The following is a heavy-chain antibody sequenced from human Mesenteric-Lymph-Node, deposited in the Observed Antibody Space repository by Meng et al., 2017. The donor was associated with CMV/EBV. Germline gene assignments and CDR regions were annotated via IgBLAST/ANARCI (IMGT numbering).Heavy chain of an antibody. V-gene: IGHV7-4-1*02. D-gene: IGHD1-26*01. CDR1: GYTFTSYA. J-gene: IGHJ4*02. CDR3: ARRGGATTDY. Sequence: SCQASGYTFTSYAMNWVRQAPGQGLGWMGWINTNTGNPTYAQGFTGRFVFSLDTSVSTAYLQISSLEAEDTAVYYCARRGGATTDYWGQGTLVTVSS. CDR2: INTNTGNP.